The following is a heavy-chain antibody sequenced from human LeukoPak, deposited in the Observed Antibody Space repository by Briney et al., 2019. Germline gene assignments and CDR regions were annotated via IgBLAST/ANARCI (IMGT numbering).Heavy chain of an antibody. CDR3: ARRRDSGSLQHFDY. V-gene: IGHV3-11*01. CDR2: ISRCGSTI. D-gene: IGHD1-26*01. J-gene: IGHJ4*02. CDR1: GFTFSNYY. Sequence: GGSLRLSCAASGFTFSNYYMSWVRQAPGKGLELVSYISRCGSTIYYADSVKCRFTISRDNAKNSLYLQMNSLRAEDTAVYYCARRRDSGSLQHFDYWGQGTLVTVSS.